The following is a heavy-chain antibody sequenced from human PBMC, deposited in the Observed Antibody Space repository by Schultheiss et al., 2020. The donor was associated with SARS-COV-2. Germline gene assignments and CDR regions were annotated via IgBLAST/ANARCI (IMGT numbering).Heavy chain of an antibody. CDR1: GFTFSSYS. Sequence: GALKISCAASGFTFSSYSMNWVRQAPGKGLEWVSSISSSSSYIYYADSVKGRFTISRDNAKNSLYLQMNSLRAEDTAVYYCARDHVEMATICDYWGQGTLVTVSS. J-gene: IGHJ4*02. CDR2: ISSSSSYI. D-gene: IGHD5-24*01. CDR3: ARDHVEMATICDY. V-gene: IGHV3-21*01.